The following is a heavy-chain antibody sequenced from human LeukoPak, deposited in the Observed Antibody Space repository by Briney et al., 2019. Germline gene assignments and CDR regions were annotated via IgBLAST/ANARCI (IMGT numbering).Heavy chain of an antibody. J-gene: IGHJ3*02. V-gene: IGHV1-2*04. CDR1: GYTFTGYY. CDR3: ARDRRSHYYGSGTYYPDAFDI. CDR2: INPDSGGT. Sequence: ASVKVSCKASGYTFTGYYMHWVRQAPGQGLEWMGWINPDSGGTNYAQKFQGWVTMTRDTSIGTAYMELSRLRSDDTAVYYCARDRRSHYYGSGTYYPDAFDIWGQGTMVTVSS. D-gene: IGHD3-10*01.